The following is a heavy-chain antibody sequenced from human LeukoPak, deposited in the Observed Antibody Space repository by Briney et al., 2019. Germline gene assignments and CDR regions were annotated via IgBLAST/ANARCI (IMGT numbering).Heavy chain of an antibody. D-gene: IGHD6-6*01. Sequence: SETLSLTCAVYVGSFSGYYWSWIRQPPGKGLEWIGEINHSGSTNYNPSLKSRVTISVDTSKNQFPLKLSSVTAADTAVYYCARKGGIAARPSVRFDPWGQGTLVTVSS. CDR2: INHSGST. J-gene: IGHJ5*02. CDR3: ARKGGIAARPSVRFDP. CDR1: VGSFSGYY. V-gene: IGHV4-34*01.